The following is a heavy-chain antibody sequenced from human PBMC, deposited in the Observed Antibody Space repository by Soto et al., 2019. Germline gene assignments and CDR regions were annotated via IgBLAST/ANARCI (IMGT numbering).Heavy chain of an antibody. J-gene: IGHJ6*02. CDR2: LSSGSFYI. CDR3: AREANTIYAPHGLDV. V-gene: IGHV3-21*01. D-gene: IGHD3-3*01. Sequence: LRLSCAVSGFPFDSYSMSWVRQAPGQGLEWLASLSSGSFYIFHADSIRGRFTISRDDAKNLLFLQMNSLTIEDTATYYCAREANTIYAPHGLDVWGQGTAVTVSS. CDR1: GFPFDSYS.